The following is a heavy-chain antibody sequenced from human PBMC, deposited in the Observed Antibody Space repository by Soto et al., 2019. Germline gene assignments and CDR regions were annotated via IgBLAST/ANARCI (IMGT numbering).Heavy chain of an antibody. D-gene: IGHD3-10*01. CDR2: ISSSSSYI. CDR3: ARSPTFSEGIDY. Sequence: GGSLRLSCAASGFTFSSYSMNWVRQAPGKGLEWVSSISSSSSYIYYADSVKARFTISTDNSKNSQYMKMNSLRAEHTAVYYCARSPTFSEGIDYWGKGTLVTVAS. V-gene: IGHV3-21*01. CDR1: GFTFSSYS. J-gene: IGHJ4*02.